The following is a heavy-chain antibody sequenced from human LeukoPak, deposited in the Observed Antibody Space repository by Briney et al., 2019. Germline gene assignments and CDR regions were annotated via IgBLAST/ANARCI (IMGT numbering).Heavy chain of an antibody. J-gene: IGHJ5*02. CDR2: TYYRSAWYN. V-gene: IGHV6-1*01. CDR1: GDSVSSNSVT. D-gene: IGHD2-2*01. Sequence: SQTLSLTCAISGDSVSSNSVTWNWIRQSPSGGLEWLVRTYYRSAWYNDYAVSVRGRITVNPDTSKNQFSLHLNSVTPEDTAVYYCARRLTQYDCFDPWGQGILVTVSS. CDR3: ARRLTQYDCFDP.